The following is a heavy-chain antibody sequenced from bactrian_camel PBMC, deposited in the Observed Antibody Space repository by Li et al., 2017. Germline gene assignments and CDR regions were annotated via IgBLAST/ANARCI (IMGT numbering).Heavy chain of an antibody. Sequence: VQLVESGGGSVQPGGALRLSCAYSGVISFISCMGWFRQAPGKEAEGVAVINRRGGNTYYADSVKGRFTISQDNDKNTVYLQMDSLKPEDTAIYYCTVELGCHGTYCSPGCSGYNIWGQGTQVTVS. CDR1: GVISFISC. CDR2: INRRGGNT. V-gene: IGHV3S40*01. D-gene: IGHD2*01. CDR3: TVELGCHGTYCSPGCSGYNI. J-gene: IGHJ4*01.